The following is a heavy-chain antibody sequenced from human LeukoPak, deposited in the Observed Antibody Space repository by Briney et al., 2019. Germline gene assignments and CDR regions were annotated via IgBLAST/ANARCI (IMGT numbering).Heavy chain of an antibody. D-gene: IGHD2-15*01. CDR3: ASSGRLGYCSGGSCSVY. CDR1: GGTFSSYA. J-gene: IGHJ4*02. Sequence: SVKVSCKASGGTFSSYAISWVRQAPGQGLEWMGGIIPIFGTANYAQKFQGRVTITADESTSTAYMELSSLRCEDTAVYYCASSGRLGYCSGGSCSVYWGQGTLVTVSS. CDR2: IIPIFGTA. V-gene: IGHV1-69*13.